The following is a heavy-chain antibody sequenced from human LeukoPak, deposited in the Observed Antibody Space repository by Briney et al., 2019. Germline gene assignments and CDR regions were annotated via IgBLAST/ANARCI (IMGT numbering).Heavy chain of an antibody. CDR3: AKTGGTSGWQRGLGQ. Sequence: PGGSLRLSCAASGFTFSSYAMNWVRQAPGKGLEWVSGISGSGGSTYYADSVKGRFTISRDNSKNTLYLQMNSLRGEDTAVYYCAKTGGTSGWQRGLGQWGQGTLVTVSS. J-gene: IGHJ4*02. V-gene: IGHV3-23*01. D-gene: IGHD6-19*01. CDR2: ISGSGGST. CDR1: GFTFSSYA.